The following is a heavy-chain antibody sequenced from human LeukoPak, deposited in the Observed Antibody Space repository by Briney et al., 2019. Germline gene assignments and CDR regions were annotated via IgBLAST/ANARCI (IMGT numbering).Heavy chain of an antibody. D-gene: IGHD4-17*01. V-gene: IGHV3-53*01. Sequence: GGSLRLSCAASGFTVSSNYMSWVRQAPGKGLEWVSVIYSGGSTYYADSVKGRFTISRDNSKNTLYLQMNSLRAEDTAVYYCARASVTTDAFDIWGQGTMVTVSS. CDR2: IYSGGST. CDR1: GFTVSSNY. CDR3: ARASVTTDAFDI. J-gene: IGHJ3*02.